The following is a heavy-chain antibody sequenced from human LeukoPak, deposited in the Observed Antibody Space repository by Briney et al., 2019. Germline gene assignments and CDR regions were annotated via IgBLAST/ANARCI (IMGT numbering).Heavy chain of an antibody. CDR3: ARERELTGDYYYYFHMDV. CDR1: GGSISSYY. D-gene: IGHD7-27*01. J-gene: IGHJ6*03. V-gene: IGHV4-59*01. CDR2: IYYSGST. Sequence: SETLSLTCTVSGGSISSYYWSWIRQPPGKGLEWIGDIYYSGSTSYNPSLKSRVTISVDTSRNQFSLKLTSVTAADTAVYYCARERELTGDYYYYFHMDVWGTGTTVTVSS.